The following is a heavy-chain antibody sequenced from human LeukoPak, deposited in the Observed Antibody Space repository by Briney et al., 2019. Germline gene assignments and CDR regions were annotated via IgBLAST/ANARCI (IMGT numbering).Heavy chain of an antibody. CDR1: GFTFSSYA. V-gene: IGHV3-23*01. CDR3: AKRRGGGSHSSFDY. J-gene: IGHJ4*02. Sequence: GGSLRLSCAASGFTFSSYAMSWVRQAPGKGLEWVSEWVSSISGSSDSTYYADSVRGRFTISRDKSKNTLFLQMNSLRAEDTAVYYCAKRRGGGSHSSFDYWGQGTLVTVSS. D-gene: IGHD1-26*01. CDR2: ISGSSDST.